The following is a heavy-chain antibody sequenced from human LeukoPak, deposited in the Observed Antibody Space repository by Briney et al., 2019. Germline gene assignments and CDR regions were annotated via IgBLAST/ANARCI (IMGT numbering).Heavy chain of an antibody. J-gene: IGHJ4*02. CDR1: GFTFSNYG. Sequence: GGSLRLSCAASGFTFSNYGMNWVRQAPGKGLEWVSGISPSGDITYYADSVKGRFTISRDNAKNSLYLQMNSLRAEDTAVYYCARDGSGRVPEMSAPDYWGQGTLVTVSS. V-gene: IGHV3-23*01. CDR3: ARDGSGRVPEMSAPDY. D-gene: IGHD3-10*01. CDR2: ISPSGDIT.